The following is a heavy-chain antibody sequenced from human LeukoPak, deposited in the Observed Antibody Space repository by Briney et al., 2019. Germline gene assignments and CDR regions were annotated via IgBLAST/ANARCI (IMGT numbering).Heavy chain of an antibody. Sequence: GGSLRLSCAASGFTFTYAWMNWARQAPGKGLEWVSLIYSGGSTYYADSVKGRFTISRDNSKNTLYLQMNSLRAEDTAVYYCASYSSLDYWGQGTLVTVSS. V-gene: IGHV3-53*01. CDR2: IYSGGST. D-gene: IGHD3-22*01. J-gene: IGHJ4*02. CDR3: ASYSSLDY. CDR1: GFTFTYAW.